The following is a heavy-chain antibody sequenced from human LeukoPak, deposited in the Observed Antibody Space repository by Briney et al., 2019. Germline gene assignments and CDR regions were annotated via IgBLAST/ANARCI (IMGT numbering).Heavy chain of an antibody. CDR2: IKSKTDGETT. D-gene: IGHD5-24*01. V-gene: IGHV3-15*01. CDR1: GFTFSDAW. CDR3: TRDQTPYY. Sequence: VGSLRLSCAASGFTFSDAWMSWVRQAPGKGLEWVGRIKSKTDGETTNYAAPVKGRFTITRDDSKNTLYLQMNSLKTEDTAVYYCTRDQTPYYWGQGTLVTVSS. J-gene: IGHJ4*02.